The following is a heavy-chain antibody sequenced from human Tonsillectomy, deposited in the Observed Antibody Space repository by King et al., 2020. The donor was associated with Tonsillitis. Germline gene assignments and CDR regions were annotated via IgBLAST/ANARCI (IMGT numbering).Heavy chain of an antibody. CDR2: ISTYSGNA. J-gene: IGHJ4*02. D-gene: IGHD4-17*01. CDR3: ARRGDYDYCAYGFDH. V-gene: IGHV1-18*04. Sequence: VQLVESGAEVKKPGASVKVSCKASGYTFISYGFGWVRQAPGQGLEWMGWISTYSGNANYAEKYEGRVTFTADRSTSTAYMELRSLRFDDTAVYYCARRGDYDYCAYGFDHWGQGTLVTVSS. CDR1: GYTFISYG.